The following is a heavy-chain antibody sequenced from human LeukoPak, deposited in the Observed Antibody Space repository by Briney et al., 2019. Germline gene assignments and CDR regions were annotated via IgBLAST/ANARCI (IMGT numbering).Heavy chain of an antibody. CDR2: IAGGGRGAT. CDR1: GFTIDTYD. J-gene: IGHJ5*02. Sequence: PGGSLRLSCTASGFTIDTYDMSWVRQAPGKGLEWVSTIAGGGRGATYYADSVKGRFTISRDRSKKTLYLQMNRLRGGDTGIYYCAELHGRINWFDPRGQGTLVTVS. D-gene: IGHD1-1*01. CDR3: AELHGRINWFDP. V-gene: IGHV3-23*01.